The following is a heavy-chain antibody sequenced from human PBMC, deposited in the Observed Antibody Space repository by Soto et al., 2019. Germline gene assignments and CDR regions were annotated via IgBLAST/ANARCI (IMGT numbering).Heavy chain of an antibody. Sequence: QVQLVQSGAEVKKPGSSVKVSCKASGGTFSSYAISWVRQAPGQGLEWMGGIIPIFGTANYAQTFPGRVTITADESTSTAYMELSSLRSEDTAVYYCAVGPYYYDSSGYYYPEYWGQGTLVTVSS. CDR2: IIPIFGTA. CDR1: GGTFSSYA. CDR3: AVGPYYYDSSGYYYPEY. D-gene: IGHD3-22*01. J-gene: IGHJ4*02. V-gene: IGHV1-69*01.